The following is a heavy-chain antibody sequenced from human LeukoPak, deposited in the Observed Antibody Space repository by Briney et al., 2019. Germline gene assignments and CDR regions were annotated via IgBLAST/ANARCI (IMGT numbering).Heavy chain of an antibody. CDR2: ISYDGSNK. CDR3: AKGAQREYYDSSGYYPPPNFDY. J-gene: IGHJ4*02. D-gene: IGHD3-22*01. Sequence: TGGSLRLSCAASGFTFSSYGMHWVRQAPGKGLEWVAVISYDGSNKYYADSVKGRFTISRDNSKNTLYLQMNSLRAEDTAVYYCAKGAQREYYDSSGYYPPPNFDYWGQGTLVTVSS. V-gene: IGHV3-30*18. CDR1: GFTFSSYG.